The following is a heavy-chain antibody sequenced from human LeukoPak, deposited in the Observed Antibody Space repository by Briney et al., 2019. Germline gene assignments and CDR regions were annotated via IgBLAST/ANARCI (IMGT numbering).Heavy chain of an antibody. CDR1: GGSISSYY. CDR3: ARGYYYGDYDYYYYGMDV. J-gene: IGHJ6*02. D-gene: IGHD4-17*01. V-gene: IGHV4-59*01. Sequence: LETLSLTCTVSGGSISSYYWSWIRQPPGKGLEWIGYIYYSGSTNYNPSLKSRVTISEDTSKNQFSLKLSSVTAADTAVYYCARGYYYGDYDYYYYGMDVWGQGTTVTVSS. CDR2: IYYSGST.